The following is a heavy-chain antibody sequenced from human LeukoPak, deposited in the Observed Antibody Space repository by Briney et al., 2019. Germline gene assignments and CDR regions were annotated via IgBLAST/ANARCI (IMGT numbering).Heavy chain of an antibody. CDR1: GYTFTSHY. CDR2: INPSGGST. D-gene: IGHD2-2*02. V-gene: IGHV1-46*01. J-gene: IGHJ4*02. Sequence: ASVKVSCKASGYTFTSHYMHWVRQAPGQGLEWMGIINPSGGSTSYAQKFQGRVTMTRDTSTSTVYMELSSLRSEDTAVYYCARSGRLHDGPIREDYWGQGTLVTVSS. CDR3: ARSGRLHDGPIREDY.